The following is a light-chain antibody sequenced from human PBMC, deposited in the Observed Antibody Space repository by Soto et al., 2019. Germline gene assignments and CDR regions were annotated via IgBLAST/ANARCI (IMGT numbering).Light chain of an antibody. CDR1: QSIRYY. J-gene: IGKJ1*01. V-gene: IGKV1-5*01. CDR3: QHRKIYSQS. CDR2: GAS. Sequence: DIQLTQSPPTLSASVGDRVTITCRASQSIRYYLAWYQQMPGKAPKLLIYGASSLQRGVPSRFSGSGSGTEFTLTFSSLQPDDFATCFCQHRKIYSQSFGQGTKVEIK.